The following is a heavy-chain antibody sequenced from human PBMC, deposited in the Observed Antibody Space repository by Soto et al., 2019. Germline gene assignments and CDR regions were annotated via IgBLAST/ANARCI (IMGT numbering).Heavy chain of an antibody. V-gene: IGHV3-66*01. J-gene: IGHJ6*03. CDR3: ARGGPYGEYVKWVLYYYYYYMDV. CDR2: IYSGGST. D-gene: IGHD4-17*01. Sequence: EVQLVESGGGLVQPGGSLRLSCAASGFTVSSNYMSWVRQAPGKGLEWVSVIYSGGSTYYADSVKGRFTISRDNSKNTLYLQMNSLRAEDKAVYYCARGGPYGEYVKWVLYYYYYYMDVWGKGTTVTVSS. CDR1: GFTVSSNY.